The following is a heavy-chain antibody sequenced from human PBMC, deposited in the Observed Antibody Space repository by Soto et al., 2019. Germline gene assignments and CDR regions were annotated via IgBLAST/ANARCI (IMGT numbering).Heavy chain of an antibody. V-gene: IGHV3-74*01. CDR3: ARDGWAVAEN. J-gene: IGHJ4*02. CDR1: EFTLSSFH. D-gene: IGHD6-19*01. CDR2: LSPDGRST. Sequence: QLVESGEGLVQPGGSLRLSCVASEFTLSSFHMHWVRQAPGKGLVWVSRLSPDGRSTNYADFVKGRFTISRDNAKNTMYLQMNSLRDDDTALYYCARDGWAVAENWGQGTLVTV.